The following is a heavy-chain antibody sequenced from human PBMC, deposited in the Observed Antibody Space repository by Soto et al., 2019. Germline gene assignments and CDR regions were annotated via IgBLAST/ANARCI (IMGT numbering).Heavy chain of an antibody. CDR2: ITPIFGTV. CDR3: GRGGSWAKVDS. CDR1: GGTFSSYA. Sequence: SVKVSCKASGGTFSSYAVSWVRQAPGQGLEWMGGITPIFGTVIYAQQFQGRVTITADESTNTAFLDVSSLRSEDTAVYYCGRGGSWAKVDSWGPGTLVTVSS. V-gene: IGHV1-69*13. D-gene: IGHD6-13*01. J-gene: IGHJ4*02.